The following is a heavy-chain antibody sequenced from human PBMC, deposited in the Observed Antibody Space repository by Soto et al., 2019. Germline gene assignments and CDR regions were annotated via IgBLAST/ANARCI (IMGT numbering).Heavy chain of an antibody. CDR2: ISYDGSNK. J-gene: IGHJ4*02. CDR3: AKDYYDSSGYYLFDH. CDR1: GFTFSSYG. V-gene: IGHV3-30*18. Sequence: GGSLRLSCAASGFTFSSYGMHWVRQAPGKGLEWVAVISYDGSNKYYADSVKGRFTISRDNSKNTLYLQMNTLIAEDTAVYYCAKDYYDSSGYYLFDHWGQGTLVTVSS. D-gene: IGHD3-22*01.